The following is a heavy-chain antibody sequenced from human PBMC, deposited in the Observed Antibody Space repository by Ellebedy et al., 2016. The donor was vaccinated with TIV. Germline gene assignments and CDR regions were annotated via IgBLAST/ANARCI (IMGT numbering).Heavy chain of an antibody. CDR3: ATAKRPHYYDNLHI. CDR1: GFTFSDYY. J-gene: IGHJ3*02. V-gene: IGHV3-11*03. D-gene: IGHD3-22*01. CDR2: ISSSSSYT. Sequence: GESLKISXAASGFTFSDYYMSWIRQAPGKGLEWVSYISSSSSYTNYADSVKGRFTISRDNAKNSLYLQMNSLRAEDTAVYYCATAKRPHYYDNLHIWGQGTMVTVSS.